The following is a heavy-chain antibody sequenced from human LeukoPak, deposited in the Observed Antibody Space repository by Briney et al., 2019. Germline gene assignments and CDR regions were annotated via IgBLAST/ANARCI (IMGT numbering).Heavy chain of an antibody. V-gene: IGHV3-11*04. J-gene: IGHJ5*02. CDR2: ISSSGSTI. CDR3: ATAVPLTAAGIRHWFDP. CDR1: GFTFSDYY. D-gene: IGHD6-13*01. Sequence: KAGGSLRLSCAASGFTFSDYYMSRIRQAPGKGLEWVSYISSSGSTIYYADSVKGRFTISRDNAKNSLYLQMNSLRAEDTAVYYCATAVPLTAAGIRHWFDPWGQGTLVTVSS.